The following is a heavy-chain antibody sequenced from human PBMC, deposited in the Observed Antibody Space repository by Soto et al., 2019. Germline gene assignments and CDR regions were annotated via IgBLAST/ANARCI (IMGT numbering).Heavy chain of an antibody. CDR3: AKSPSTTYAFDI. D-gene: IGHD1-1*01. CDR1: GFTFSSYG. CDR2: ISLEGSNK. J-gene: IGHJ3*02. V-gene: IGHV3-30*18. Sequence: QVQLVESGGGVVQPGRSLRLSCAASGFTFSSYGMHWVRQAPGKGLGWAAVISLEGSNKYYADSVKGRFTISRDNSKNTLYLQMNSLRAEDTAVYYCAKSPSTTYAFDIWGQGTMVTVSS.